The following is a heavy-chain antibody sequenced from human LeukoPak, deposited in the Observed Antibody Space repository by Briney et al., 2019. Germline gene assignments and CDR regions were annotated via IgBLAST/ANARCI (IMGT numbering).Heavy chain of an antibody. D-gene: IGHD3-16*01. CDR2: IRGNGEP. CDR1: GLSFSSFA. V-gene: IGHV3-23*01. Sequence: GGSLRLSCAASGLSFSSFAMSWVRQGPARGLEWVSSIRGNGEPFYAVSVKGRFTLSSDSSRNTVYFQLNNLRVEDTAIYYCARASWVSSTDAVRWGQGTLVTVSS. CDR3: ARASWVSSTDAVR. J-gene: IGHJ4*02.